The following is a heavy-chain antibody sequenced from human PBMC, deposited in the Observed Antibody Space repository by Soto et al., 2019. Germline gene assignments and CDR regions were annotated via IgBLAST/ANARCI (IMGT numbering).Heavy chain of an antibody. CDR3: AKGSSAGRPYFFDY. V-gene: IGHV3-23*01. J-gene: IGHJ4*02. CDR2: ISGKDYT. Sequence: PGGSLRLSCAASGFTFSSYVMSWVRQAPGEGLEWVAAISGKDYTYNADSVKGRFTISRDNSKYTLYLQMNSLRAEDTAVYYCAKGSSAGRPYFFDYWGQGTQVTVSS. D-gene: IGHD6-13*01. CDR1: GFTFSSYV.